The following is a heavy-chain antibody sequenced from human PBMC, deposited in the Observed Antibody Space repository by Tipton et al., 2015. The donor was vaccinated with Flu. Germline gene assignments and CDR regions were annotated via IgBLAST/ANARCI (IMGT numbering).Heavy chain of an antibody. J-gene: IGHJ4*02. CDR1: GFTFSSYW. D-gene: IGHD3-10*01. CDR2: IKQDGSEK. Sequence: SLRLSCAASGFTFSSYWMSWVRQAPGKGLEWVANIKQDGSEKYYVDSVKGRFTISRDNAKNSLYLQMNSLRAEDTAVYYCARERDPDGSGSYYNDYWGQGTLVTVSS. CDR3: ARERDPDGSGSYYNDY. V-gene: IGHV3-7*01.